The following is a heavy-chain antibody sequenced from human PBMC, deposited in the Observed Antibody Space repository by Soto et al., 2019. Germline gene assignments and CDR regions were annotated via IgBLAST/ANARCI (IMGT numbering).Heavy chain of an antibody. V-gene: IGHV1-3*01. Sequence: RASVKVSCKASGYTFTSYAMHWVRQAPGQRLEWMGWINAGNGNTKYSQKFQGRVTITRDTSASTAYMELSSLRSEDTAVYYCASWDGDYDFNWFDPWGQGTLVTVSS. CDR1: GYTFTSYA. J-gene: IGHJ5*02. CDR3: ASWDGDYDFNWFDP. CDR2: INAGNGNT. D-gene: IGHD4-17*01.